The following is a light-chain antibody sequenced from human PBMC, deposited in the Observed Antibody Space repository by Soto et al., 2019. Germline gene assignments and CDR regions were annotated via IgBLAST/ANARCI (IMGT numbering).Light chain of an antibody. CDR1: QSVSNN. CDR2: AAS. CDR3: QQYNYWPIT. V-gene: IGKV3-15*01. Sequence: ETVLTQSPNTLSVSPGERATLSCRTSQSVSNNLAWYHQKPGHPPRLLISAASTRATGVPARFSGSGSGTEFTLTINSLQSEDFAVYYCQQYNYWPITFGQGTRLAI. J-gene: IGKJ5*01.